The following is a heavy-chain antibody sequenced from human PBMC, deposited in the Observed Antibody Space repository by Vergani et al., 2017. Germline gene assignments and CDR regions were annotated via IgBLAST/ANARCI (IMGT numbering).Heavy chain of an antibody. CDR1: GFDFSSYI. CDR3: ARDDYDSSGQYFQH. V-gene: IGHV3-48*01. CDR2: VSTGTKSQ. Sequence: QLVESGGGWVQPGGSLRLSCVVSGFDFSSYIMNWVRQAPGKGLEWVSFVSTGTKSQSYAESVKGRFTISRDSAKNSLYLQMNSLRAEDTAVYYCARDDYDSSGQYFQHWGQGTLVTVSS. J-gene: IGHJ1*01. D-gene: IGHD3-22*01.